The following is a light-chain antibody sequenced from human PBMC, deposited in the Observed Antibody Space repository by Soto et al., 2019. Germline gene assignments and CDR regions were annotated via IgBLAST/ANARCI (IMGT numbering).Light chain of an antibody. V-gene: IGLV2-8*01. CDR3: SSYVGSKV. CDR1: SSDVGGYNY. Sequence: QSVLTQLPSASGSLGQSVTISCTGTSSDVGGYNYVSWYQQHPGKAPKLMISEVSKRPSGVPDRFSGSKSGNTASLTVSGLQAEDEADYYCSSYVGSKVFGGGTKVTV. CDR2: EVS. J-gene: IGLJ3*02.